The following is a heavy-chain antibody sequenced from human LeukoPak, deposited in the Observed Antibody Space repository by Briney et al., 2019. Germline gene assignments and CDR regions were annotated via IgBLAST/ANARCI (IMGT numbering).Heavy chain of an antibody. Sequence: SETLSLACAVYGGSFSGYYWSWIRQPPGKGLEWIGEINHSGSTNYNPSLKSRVTISVDTPKNQFSLKLSSVTAADTAVYYCARPSSSSYYAFDIWGQGTMVTVSS. J-gene: IGHJ3*02. V-gene: IGHV4-34*01. CDR3: ARPSSSSYYAFDI. D-gene: IGHD6-13*01. CDR2: INHSGST. CDR1: GGSFSGYY.